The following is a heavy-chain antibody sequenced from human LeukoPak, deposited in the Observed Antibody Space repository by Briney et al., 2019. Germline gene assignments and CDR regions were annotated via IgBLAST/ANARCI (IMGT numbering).Heavy chain of an antibody. V-gene: IGHV1-2*06. J-gene: IGHJ6*03. CDR2: INPNSGGT. CDR3: ARDSKGLEQPYYYYYMDV. CDR1: GYTFTGYY. Sequence: GASVKVSCKASGYTFTGYYMHWVRQAPGQGLEWMGRINPNSGGTNYAQKFQGRVTMTRDTSISTAYMELSRLRSDDTAVYYCARDSKGLEQPYYYYYMDVWGKGTTVTVSS. D-gene: IGHD1/OR15-1a*01.